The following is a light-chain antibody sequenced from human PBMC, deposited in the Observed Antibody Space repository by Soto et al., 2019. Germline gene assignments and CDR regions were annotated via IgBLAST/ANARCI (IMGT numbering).Light chain of an antibody. Sequence: EIVLTQSPGTLSLSPGERATLSCRASQSVSSTYLVWYQQKPGQAPRLLIYGTSSRATGIPDRFSGSRSGTDFTLTISRLEPEDFAVYYCHHYGNSPPFTFGQGTKLEIK. CDR2: GTS. CDR1: QSVSSTY. V-gene: IGKV3-20*01. CDR3: HHYGNSPPFT. J-gene: IGKJ2*01.